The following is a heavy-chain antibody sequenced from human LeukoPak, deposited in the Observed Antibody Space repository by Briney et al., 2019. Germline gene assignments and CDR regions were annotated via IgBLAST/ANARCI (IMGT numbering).Heavy chain of an antibody. D-gene: IGHD2-2*01. CDR3: AKIGLGVVVPAAVFDY. CDR2: ISGSGGST. CDR1: GFTFSSYA. V-gene: IGHV3-23*01. J-gene: IGHJ4*02. Sequence: GGSLRLSCAASGFTFSSYAMSWVRQAPGKGLEWVSAISGSGGSTYYADSVKGRFTISRDNSKNTLYLQMNSLRAEDTAVYYCAKIGLGVVVPAAVFDYWGRGTLVTVSS.